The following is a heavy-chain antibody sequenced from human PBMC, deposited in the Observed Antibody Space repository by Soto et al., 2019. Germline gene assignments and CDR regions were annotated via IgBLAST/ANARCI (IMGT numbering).Heavy chain of an antibody. CDR1: GGSISSSSYY. D-gene: IGHD6-13*01. CDR2: IYYSGST. Sequence: QLQLQESGPGLVKPSETLSLTCTVSGGSISSSSYYWGWIRQPPGKGLEWIGSIYYSGSTYYNPSLKSRVTMSVDTSKNQFSLKLSSVTATDTAVYYCARPAAAGTRGGFDYWGQGTLVTVSS. J-gene: IGHJ4*02. CDR3: ARPAAAGTRGGFDY. V-gene: IGHV4-39*01.